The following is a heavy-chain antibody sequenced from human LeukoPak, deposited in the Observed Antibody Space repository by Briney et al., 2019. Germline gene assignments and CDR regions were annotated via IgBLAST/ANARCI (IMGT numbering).Heavy chain of an antibody. J-gene: IGHJ5*02. CDR1: GYTLTELS. Sequence: ASVKVSCKVSGYTLTELSMHWVRQAPGKGLEWMGGFDPEDGETIYAQKFQGRVTMTEDTSTDTAYMGLSSLRSEDTAVYYCATPHCSSTSCHNWFDPWGQGTLVTVSS. V-gene: IGHV1-24*01. CDR3: ATPHCSSTSCHNWFDP. CDR2: FDPEDGET. D-gene: IGHD2-2*01.